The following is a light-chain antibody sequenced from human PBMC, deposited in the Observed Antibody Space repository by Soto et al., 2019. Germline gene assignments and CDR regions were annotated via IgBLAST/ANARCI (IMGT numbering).Light chain of an antibody. Sequence: DIQLTQSPSTLSASIGDRVIITCRASQSINRWLAWYQQKPGKAPKLLIYDASSLESGVPSRFSGSGSGTDFTLTITSLQPDDFATYYCQHPRWTFGQGTKVEIK. CDR3: QHPRWT. J-gene: IGKJ1*01. CDR1: QSINRW. V-gene: IGKV1-5*01. CDR2: DAS.